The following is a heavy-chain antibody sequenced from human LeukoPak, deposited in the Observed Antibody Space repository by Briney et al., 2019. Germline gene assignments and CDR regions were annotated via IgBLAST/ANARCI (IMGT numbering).Heavy chain of an antibody. CDR3: ARDFWNFYDSSGYYRDFDS. CDR1: TSH. Sequence: ASVKVSCKATSHISWVRQAPGQGLEWMGWIGSYEGDTYYAQKFQGRVTVTTDTSTNTAYMELRSLRADNTAVYYCARDFWNFYDSSGYYRDFDSWGQGTLVTVSS. V-gene: IGHV1-18*01. J-gene: IGHJ5*01. D-gene: IGHD3-22*01. CDR2: IGSYEGDT.